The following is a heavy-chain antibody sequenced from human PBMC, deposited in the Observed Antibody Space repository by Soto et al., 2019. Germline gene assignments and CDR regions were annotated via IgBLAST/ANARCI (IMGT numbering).Heavy chain of an antibody. V-gene: IGHV4-59*01. CDR1: GCSISSYY. CDR3: ARALNWFDP. CDR2: IYYSGST. Sequence: SETLSLTCTVSGCSISSYYWSWIRQPPGKGLEWIGYIYYSGSTNYNPSLKSRVTISVDTSKNQFSLKLSSVTAADTAVYYCARALNWFDPWGQGTLVTVSS. J-gene: IGHJ5*02.